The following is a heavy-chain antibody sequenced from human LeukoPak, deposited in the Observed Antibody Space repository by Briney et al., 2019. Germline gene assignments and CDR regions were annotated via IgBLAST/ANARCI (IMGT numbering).Heavy chain of an antibody. CDR3: ARSTSYNFWSGSYDYYYYMDV. CDR2: ISGSGGST. D-gene: IGHD3-3*01. V-gene: IGHV3-23*01. Sequence: GGSLRLSCAASGFTFSSYAMSWVRQAPGKGLEWVSAISGSGGSTYYADSVKGRFTISRDNSKNTLYLQMNSLRAEDTAVYYCARSTSYNFWSGSYDYYYYMDVWGQGTTVTVSS. J-gene: IGHJ6*03. CDR1: GFTFSSYA.